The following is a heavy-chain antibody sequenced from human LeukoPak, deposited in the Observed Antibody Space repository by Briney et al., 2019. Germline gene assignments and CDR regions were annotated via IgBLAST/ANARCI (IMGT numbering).Heavy chain of an antibody. CDR1: GITVNTNY. J-gene: IGHJ4*02. V-gene: IGHV3-66*04. D-gene: IGHD3-9*01. CDR3: ARLHYDVLTGPFDY. Sequence: PGGSLRLSCAASGITVNTNYMSWVRQAPGKGLEWVSIIYSGGATVYADSVKGRFTISRESSKNTLWLQMNSLRVEDTAVYYCARLHYDVLTGPFDYWGQGTLVTVSS. CDR2: IYSGGAT.